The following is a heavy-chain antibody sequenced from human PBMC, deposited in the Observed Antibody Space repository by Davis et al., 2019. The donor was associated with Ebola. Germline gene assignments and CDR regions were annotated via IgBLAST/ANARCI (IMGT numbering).Heavy chain of an antibody. CDR2: IYSGGST. CDR3: ARDGAAAGTDY. CDR1: GFTVSSNY. Sequence: GESLKISCAASGFTVSSNYMSWVRQAPGKGLEWVSVIYSGGSTYYADSVKGRFTISRDNAKNSLYLQMNSLRAEDTAVYYCARDGAAAGTDYWGQGTLVTVSS. J-gene: IGHJ4*02. V-gene: IGHV3-53*01. D-gene: IGHD6-13*01.